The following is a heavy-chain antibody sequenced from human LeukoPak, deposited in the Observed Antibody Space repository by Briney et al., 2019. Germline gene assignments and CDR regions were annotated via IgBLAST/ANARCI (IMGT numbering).Heavy chain of an antibody. CDR3: ARGSPYCSSTSCSYSYYYYMDV. V-gene: IGHV1-69*05. CDR2: IIPVFGTT. J-gene: IGHJ6*03. Sequence: SVKVSCKASGYTFTSYGYSWVRQAPGQGLEWMGGIIPVFGTTNYAQKFQGRVTITTDESTSTAYLELSSLRSEDTAVYYCARGSPYCSSTSCSYSYYYYMDVWGKGTTVTVSS. CDR1: GYTFTSYG. D-gene: IGHD2-2*01.